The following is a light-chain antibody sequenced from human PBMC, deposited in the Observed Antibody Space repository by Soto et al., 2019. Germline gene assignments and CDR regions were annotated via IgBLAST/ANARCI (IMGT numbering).Light chain of an antibody. CDR1: SSDVGSYNL. V-gene: IGLV2-23*01. Sequence: QSALTQPASVSGSPGQSITISRTGTSSDVGSYNLVSWYQQHPGKAPKLMIYEGSKRPSGVSNRFSGSKSGNTASLTISGLQAEDEADYYCCSYAGSSTYVFGTGTQLTVL. J-gene: IGLJ1*01. CDR2: EGS. CDR3: CSYAGSSTYV.